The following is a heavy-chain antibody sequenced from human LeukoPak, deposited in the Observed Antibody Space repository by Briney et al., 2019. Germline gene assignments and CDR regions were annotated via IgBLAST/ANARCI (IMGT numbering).Heavy chain of an antibody. CDR1: GYSINSGYF. CDR3: ARDAGTRGDYYYYMDV. J-gene: IGHJ6*03. Sequence: SETLSLTCTVSGYSINSGYFWGWIRQSPGKGLEWIGSIYHSEGPFYNPSLKSRVTISVDTYKNQFSLRLNSVTAADTAVYYCARDAGTRGDYYYYMDVWGKGTTVTVSS. CDR2: IYHSEGP. D-gene: IGHD3-10*01. V-gene: IGHV4-38-2*02.